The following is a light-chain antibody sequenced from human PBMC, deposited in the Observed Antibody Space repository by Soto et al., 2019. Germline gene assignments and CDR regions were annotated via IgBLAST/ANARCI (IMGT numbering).Light chain of an antibody. V-gene: IGKV3-11*01. Sequence: EIVLTQSPATLSLSPGETAALSCRASQSISDYLAWYQQKPGQAPRLLIYDASNRATGVPGRFGGSGSGTDFTLTISSLEPEDFAVYFCQHRSNWPLTFGGGTKVDLK. CDR1: QSISDY. J-gene: IGKJ4*01. CDR3: QHRSNWPLT. CDR2: DAS.